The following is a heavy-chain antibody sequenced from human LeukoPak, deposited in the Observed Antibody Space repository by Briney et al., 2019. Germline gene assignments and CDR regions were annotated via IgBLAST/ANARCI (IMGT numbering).Heavy chain of an antibody. CDR1: GGTFSSYA. CDR2: IIPILGIA. Sequence: SVKVSCKASGGTFSSYAISWVRQAPGQGLEWMGRIIPILGIANYAQKFQGRVTITADKSTSTAYMELSSLRSEDTAVYYCARGPRRVSTYLSDYWGQGTLVTVSS. J-gene: IGHJ4*02. CDR3: ARGPRRVSTYLSDY. V-gene: IGHV1-69*04. D-gene: IGHD6-13*01.